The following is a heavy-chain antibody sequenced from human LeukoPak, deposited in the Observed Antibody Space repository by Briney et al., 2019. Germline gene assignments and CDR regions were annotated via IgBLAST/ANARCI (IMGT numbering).Heavy chain of an antibody. J-gene: IGHJ3*02. D-gene: IGHD6-13*01. CDR2: ISSNGGST. Sequence: GGSLRLSCAVSGFTFSSYAMHWVRQAPGKGLEYVSAISSNGGSTYYAKSVKGRFTISRDDSKNTLYLHMGSLRAEDMAVYYCARDLRRAAAVPDAFDIWGQGTMVTVSS. CDR3: ARDLRRAAAVPDAFDI. CDR1: GFTFSSYA. V-gene: IGHV3-64*01.